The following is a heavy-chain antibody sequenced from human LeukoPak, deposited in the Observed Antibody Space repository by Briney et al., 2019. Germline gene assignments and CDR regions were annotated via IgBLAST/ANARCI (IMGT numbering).Heavy chain of an antibody. J-gene: IGHJ6*02. D-gene: IGHD1-7*01. V-gene: IGHV1-2*02. CDR2: INPNSGGT. CDR3: ARSRTILYYYGMDV. CDR1: GYTFTGYY. Sequence: ASVKVSCKASGYTFTGYYMHWVRQAPGQGLEWMGWINPNSGGTNYAQKFQGRVTMTRDTSISTAYMELSRLRSDDTAVYYCARSRTILYYYGMDVWGQGTTVTVSS.